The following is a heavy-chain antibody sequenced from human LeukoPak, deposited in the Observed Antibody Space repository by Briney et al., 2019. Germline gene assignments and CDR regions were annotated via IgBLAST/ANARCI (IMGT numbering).Heavy chain of an antibody. D-gene: IGHD6-13*01. J-gene: IGHJ4*02. CDR1: GFTFSSYG. CDR3: AKDVSSGWYDDY. Sequence: PGGSLRLSCVASGFTFSSYGMHWVRQAPGKGLEWVTVISNDGKNKYYGDSVKGRFTISRDNSKNTLYLQMNSLRAEDTAVYYCAKDVSSGWYDDYWGQGTLVTVSS. V-gene: IGHV3-30*18. CDR2: ISNDGKNK.